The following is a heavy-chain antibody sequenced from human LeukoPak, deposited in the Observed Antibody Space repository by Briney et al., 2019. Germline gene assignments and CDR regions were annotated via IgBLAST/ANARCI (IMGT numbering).Heavy chain of an antibody. CDR2: IIPIFGTA. D-gene: IGHD3-3*01. V-gene: IGHV1-69*05. Sequence: GASVKVSCKASGGTFSSYPISWVRQAPGQGLEWMGGIIPIFGTANYAQKFQGRVTITTDESTSTAYMELSSLRSEDTAVYYCARGGPYYDFWSGFAWFDPWGQGTLVTVSS. J-gene: IGHJ5*02. CDR1: GGTFSSYP. CDR3: ARGGPYYDFWSGFAWFDP.